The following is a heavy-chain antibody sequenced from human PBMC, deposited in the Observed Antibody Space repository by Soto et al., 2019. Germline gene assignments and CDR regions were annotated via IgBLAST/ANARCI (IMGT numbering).Heavy chain of an antibody. D-gene: IGHD6-19*01. CDR2: ISGSGGST. J-gene: IGHJ4*02. CDR1: GLTFRSYA. CDR3: AKDTQGLPGAVAGCTFDY. V-gene: IGHV3-23*01. Sequence: PVGSLRLSCAASGLTFRSYARSWVSQDTGKGLEWVSAISGSGGSTYYADSVKGRFTISRDNSKNTLYLQMNSLREEDTAIYYCAKDTQGLPGAVAGCTFDYWGQGTLVTVSS.